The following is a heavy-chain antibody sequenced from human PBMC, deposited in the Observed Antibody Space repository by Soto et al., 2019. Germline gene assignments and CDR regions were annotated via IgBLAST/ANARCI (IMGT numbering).Heavy chain of an antibody. CDR2: ISSSGSNI. D-gene: IGHD1-1*01. CDR3: ARDGRFDY. V-gene: IGHV3-48*02. CDR1: GFTFSTYN. Sequence: SLRLSCAASGFTFSTYNMNWVRQAPGKGLEWASYISSSGSNIYHADSVKGRFTISRDNAKNSLYLQMNSLRDEDTAMYYCARDGRFDYWGQGALVTVSS. J-gene: IGHJ4*02.